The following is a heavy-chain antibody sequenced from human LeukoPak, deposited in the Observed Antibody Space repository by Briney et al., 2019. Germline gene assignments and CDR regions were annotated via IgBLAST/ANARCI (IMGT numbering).Heavy chain of an antibody. J-gene: IGHJ4*02. CDR2: IYYTGST. Sequence: SETLSLTGTGSGGSIDSYYWTWIRQPPGQGLEWMGYIYYTGSTNYNPSLKSRVTISVDTSKNQFSLKLSSVTAADTAVYYCARRVAVAGPIDYWGQGTLVTVSS. CDR3: ARRVAVAGPIDY. V-gene: IGHV4-59*08. D-gene: IGHD6-19*01. CDR1: GGSIDSYY.